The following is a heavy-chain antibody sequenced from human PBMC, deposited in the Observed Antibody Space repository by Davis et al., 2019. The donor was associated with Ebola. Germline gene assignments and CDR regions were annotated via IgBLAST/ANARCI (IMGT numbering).Heavy chain of an antibody. Sequence: GESLKISCAASGFTFSSYAMHWVRQAPGKGLEWVAVIWYDGRNRYYGDSVKGRFTISRDNAKNSLYLQMNSLRAEDTAVYYCARGYDRVDYWGQGTLVTVSS. CDR1: GFTFSSYA. D-gene: IGHD3-22*01. V-gene: IGHV3-33*08. CDR3: ARGYDRVDY. J-gene: IGHJ4*02. CDR2: IWYDGRNR.